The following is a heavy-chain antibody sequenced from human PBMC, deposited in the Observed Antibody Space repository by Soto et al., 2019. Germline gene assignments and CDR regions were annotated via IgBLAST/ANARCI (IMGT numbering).Heavy chain of an antibody. D-gene: IGHD1-1*01. CDR3: APAPTGLDV. Sequence: GGSLRLSCAASGFTFSSYEMNWVRQAPGKGLEWVSYISSSGDTIYYADSVKGRFTISRDNAKNSLFLQMNCLRAEDTAVYYCAPAPTGLDVRGQGTTVTVSS. V-gene: IGHV3-48*03. CDR1: GFTFSSYE. CDR2: ISSSGDTI. J-gene: IGHJ6*02.